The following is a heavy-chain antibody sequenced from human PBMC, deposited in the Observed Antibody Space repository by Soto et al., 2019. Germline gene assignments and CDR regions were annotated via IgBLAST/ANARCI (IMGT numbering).Heavy chain of an antibody. Sequence: SETLSLTCAVSGGSISSYYWSWIRQPPGKGLEWIGYIYYSGSTNYNPSLKSRVTISVDTSKNQFSLKLSSVTAADTAVYYCARHAQWIIRAYWGQGSLVTVSS. CDR2: IYYSGST. D-gene: IGHD5-12*01. CDR1: GGSISSYY. J-gene: IGHJ4*02. V-gene: IGHV4-59*01. CDR3: ARHAQWIIRAY.